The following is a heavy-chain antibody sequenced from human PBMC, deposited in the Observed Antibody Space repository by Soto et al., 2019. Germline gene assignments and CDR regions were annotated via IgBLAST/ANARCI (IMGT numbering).Heavy chain of an antibody. J-gene: IGHJ5*02. CDR3: AREGVRGGHGWFDP. V-gene: IGHV1-2*02. Sequence: QVQLVQSGAEVKKPGASVKVSCKASGDTFTGYYMNWVRQAPGQGLEWMGWINPNSGGTNYAQKFQGRVTMTRDASISPAYLELSRLRADDTDVYYCAREGVRGGHGWFDPWGQGPLVTVSS. CDR1: GDTFTGYY. D-gene: IGHD3-16*01. CDR2: INPNSGGT.